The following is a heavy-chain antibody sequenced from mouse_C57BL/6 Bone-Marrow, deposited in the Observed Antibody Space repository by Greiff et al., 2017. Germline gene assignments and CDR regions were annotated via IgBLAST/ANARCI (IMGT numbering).Heavy chain of an antibody. V-gene: IGHV1-54*01. Sequence: QVQLQQSGAELVRPGTSVKVSCKASGYAFTNYLIEWVKQRPGQGLEWIGVINPGSGGTNYNEKFKGKATLTADKSSSTAYMQLSSLTSEDSAVYFCAREKGLRGFAYWGQGTLVTVSA. CDR2: INPGSGGT. D-gene: IGHD2-4*01. CDR3: AREKGLRGFAY. J-gene: IGHJ3*01. CDR1: GYAFTNYL.